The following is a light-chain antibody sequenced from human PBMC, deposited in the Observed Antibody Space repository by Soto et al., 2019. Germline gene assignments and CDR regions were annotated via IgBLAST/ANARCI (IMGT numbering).Light chain of an antibody. Sequence: QSALTQPPSVSAAPGQKVTISCSGSRSNIGSNYVSWYQQLPGTAPKLLIYDDNKRPSGIPDRFSGSKSGTSATLGITGLQTGDEADYYCGTWDSSLSAGVFGGGTKLTVL. CDR1: RSNIGSNY. CDR2: DDN. J-gene: IGLJ2*01. CDR3: GTWDSSLSAGV. V-gene: IGLV1-51*01.